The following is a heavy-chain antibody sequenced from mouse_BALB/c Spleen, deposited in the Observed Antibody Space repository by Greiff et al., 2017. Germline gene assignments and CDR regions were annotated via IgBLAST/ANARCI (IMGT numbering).Heavy chain of an antibody. CDR3: ARDLGLAY. CDR2: ISSGGSYT. J-gene: IGHJ4*01. CDR1: GFTFSSYA. Sequence: EVQRVESGGGLVKPGGSLKLSCAASGFTFSSYAMSWVRQSPEKRLEWVAEISSGGSYTYYPDTVTGRFTIARDNAKNTLYLDMSSLGSEDTAMYYCARDLGLAYGGQGTTVTVSS. D-gene: IGHD3-3*01. V-gene: IGHV5-9-4*01.